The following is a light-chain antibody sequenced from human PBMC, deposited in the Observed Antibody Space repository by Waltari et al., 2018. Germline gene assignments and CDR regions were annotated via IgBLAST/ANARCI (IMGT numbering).Light chain of an antibody. V-gene: IGKV1-5*01. CDR2: DAS. CDR1: QSISSW. CDR3: QQYNSYSMYT. Sequence: DIQMTQSPSTLSASVGDRVTITCRASQSISSWLAWYQQKPGKAPKLLIYDASRLESGVPSRFSGSGSGTEFTLTISSLQSDDFATYYCQQYNSYSMYTFGQGTKLEIK. J-gene: IGKJ2*01.